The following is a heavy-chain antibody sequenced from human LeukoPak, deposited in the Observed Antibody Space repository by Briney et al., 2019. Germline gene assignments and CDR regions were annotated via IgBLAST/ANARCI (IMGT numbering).Heavy chain of an antibody. V-gene: IGHV1-2*02. CDR3: VRVATGRWYFDD. J-gene: IGHJ4*02. D-gene: IGHD4-23*01. CDR1: GYTFTGYY. CDR2: INPNSGGT. Sequence: VASVKVSCKASGYTFTGYYMHWVRQAPGQGLEWMGWINPNSGGTNYAQKFQGRVTMTRDTSISTAYMELSRLRSDDTAVYYCVRVATGRWYFDDCGQGTLVTVSS.